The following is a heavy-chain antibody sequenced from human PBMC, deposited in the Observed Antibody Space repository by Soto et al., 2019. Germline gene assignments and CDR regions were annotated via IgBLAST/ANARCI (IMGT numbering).Heavy chain of an antibody. V-gene: IGHV4-30-4*01. J-gene: IGHJ4*02. CDR3: AGLSTIFGGASIDY. CDR2: IYYSGST. CDR1: GGSISSGDYY. Sequence: SETLSLTCTVSGGSISSGDYYWSWIRQPPGKGLEWIGYIYYSGSTYYNPSLKSRVTISVDTSKNQFSLKLSSVTAADTAVYYCAGLSTIFGGASIDYWGQGTLVTVSS. D-gene: IGHD3-9*01.